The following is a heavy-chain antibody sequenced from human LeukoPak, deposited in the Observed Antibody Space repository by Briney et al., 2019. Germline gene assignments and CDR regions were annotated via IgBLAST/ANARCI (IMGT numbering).Heavy chain of an antibody. Sequence: PGGSLRLSCAVSGFTFDDYVIHWVRQAARKGREWVSLISADGGTKYYAHSVKGRFTLSRDNSKNSLYLEMNSLRTEDTALYFCAKDIRDWGSFDYWGQGTLVTVSS. J-gene: IGHJ4*02. CDR1: GFTFDDYV. CDR2: ISADGGTK. CDR3: AKDIRDWGSFDY. D-gene: IGHD7-27*01. V-gene: IGHV3-43*02.